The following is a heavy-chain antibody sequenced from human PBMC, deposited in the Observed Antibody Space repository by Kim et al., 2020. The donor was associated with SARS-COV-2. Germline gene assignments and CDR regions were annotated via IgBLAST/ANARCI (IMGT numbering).Heavy chain of an antibody. Sequence: GGSLRLSCAASGFTFSSYSMNWVRQAPGKGLEWVSSISSSSSYIYYADSVKGRFTISRDNAKNSLYLQMNSLRAEDTAVYYCARDRLDDFWSGYYSPAPDYWGQGTLVTVSS. CDR1: GFTFSSYS. D-gene: IGHD3-3*01. CDR3: ARDRLDDFWSGYYSPAPDY. V-gene: IGHV3-21*01. CDR2: ISSSSSYI. J-gene: IGHJ4*02.